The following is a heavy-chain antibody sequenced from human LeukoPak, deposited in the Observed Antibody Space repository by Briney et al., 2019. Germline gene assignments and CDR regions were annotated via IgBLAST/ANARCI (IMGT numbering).Heavy chain of an antibody. CDR1: GFTFSSYG. J-gene: IGHJ6*02. Sequence: PGRSLRLSCAASGFTFSSYGMHWVRQAPGKGLEWVAVISYDGSNKYYADSVKGRFTISRDNSKNTPYLQMNSLRAEDTAVYYCAKDSGPGSLTTVYYYGMDVWGQGTTVTVSS. CDR2: ISYDGSNK. D-gene: IGHD4-11*01. CDR3: AKDSGPGSLTTVYYYGMDV. V-gene: IGHV3-30*18.